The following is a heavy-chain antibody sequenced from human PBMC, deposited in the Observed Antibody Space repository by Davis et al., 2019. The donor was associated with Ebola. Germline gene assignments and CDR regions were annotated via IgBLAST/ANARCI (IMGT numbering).Heavy chain of an antibody. Sequence: SETLSLTCTVSGGSIISSSYYWGWVRQPPGKGLEWIGSIYYSGTTYYNSSLKSRVAISVDTSKSQFSLTLASVTAADTAVYYCAKSSTLIHGLIVKRPLAYWGQGILVTVSS. V-gene: IGHV4-39*01. J-gene: IGHJ4*02. CDR1: GGSIISSSYY. CDR2: IYYSGTT. CDR3: AKSSTLIHGLIVKRPLAY. D-gene: IGHD2-21*01.